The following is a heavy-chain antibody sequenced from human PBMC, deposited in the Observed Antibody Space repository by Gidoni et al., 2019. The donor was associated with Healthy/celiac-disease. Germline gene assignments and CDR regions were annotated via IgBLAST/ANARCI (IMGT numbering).Heavy chain of an antibody. CDR3: ARHANYYDSSGYPNDYNWFDP. Sequence: QLQLQESGPGLVKPSETLSLTCTVSGGSISSSSYYWGWIRQPPGKGLEWIGSIYYSGSTYYNPSLKSRVTISVDTSKNQFSLKLSSVTAADTAVYYCARHANYYDSSGYPNDYNWFDPWGQGTLVTVSS. V-gene: IGHV4-39*01. CDR2: IYYSGST. CDR1: GGSISSSSYY. D-gene: IGHD3-22*01. J-gene: IGHJ5*02.